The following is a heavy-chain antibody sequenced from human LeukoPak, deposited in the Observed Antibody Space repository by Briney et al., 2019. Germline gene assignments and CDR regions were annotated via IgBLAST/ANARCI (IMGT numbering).Heavy chain of an antibody. V-gene: IGHV3-30*18. J-gene: IGHJ6*02. D-gene: IGHD3-22*01. CDR1: GFTFSSYG. Sequence: GSLLLSCAASGFTFSSYGMHWVRQAPGKGLEWVAVISYDGSNKYYADSVKGRFTISRDNSKNTLYLQMNSLRAEDTAVYYCAKTYYYDSSGYWKRYYYYYGMDVWGQGTTVTVS. CDR2: ISYDGSNK. CDR3: AKTYYYDSSGYWKRYYYYYGMDV.